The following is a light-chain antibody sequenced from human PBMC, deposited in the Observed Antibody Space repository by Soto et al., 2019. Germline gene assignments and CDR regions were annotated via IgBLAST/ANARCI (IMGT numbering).Light chain of an antibody. Sequence: QSVLTQPPSVSAAPGQKVTISCSGSSSNIGNNYVSWYQQLPGTAPKLLIYDNNKRPSGIPDRFSGSKSGTSATLGITGLQTGDEADYYCGTWESGLSAYVFGTGTKLTVL. CDR1: SSNIGNNY. CDR3: GTWESGLSAYV. CDR2: DNN. J-gene: IGLJ1*01. V-gene: IGLV1-51*01.